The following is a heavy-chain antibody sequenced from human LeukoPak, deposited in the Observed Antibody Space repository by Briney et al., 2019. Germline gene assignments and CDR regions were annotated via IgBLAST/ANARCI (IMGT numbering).Heavy chain of an antibody. V-gene: IGHV3-30-3*01. Sequence: GGSLRLSCAASGFTFSSYAMHWVRQAPGKGLEWVAVISYDGSNKYYADSVKGRFTISRDNSKNTLYLQMNSLRAEDTAAYYCAREHLDAFDIWGQGTMVTVSS. J-gene: IGHJ3*02. CDR1: GFTFSSYA. CDR2: ISYDGSNK. CDR3: AREHLDAFDI.